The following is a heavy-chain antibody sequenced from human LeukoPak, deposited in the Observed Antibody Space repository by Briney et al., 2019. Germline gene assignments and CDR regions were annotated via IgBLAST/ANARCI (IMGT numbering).Heavy chain of an antibody. CDR2: IWYDGSNE. Sequence: GGSLRLSCAASGFTFSSYGMHWVRQAPGKGLEWVAVIWYDGSNEYYADSVKGRFIISRDNSKNTLYLQMNSLRAEDTAVYYCARGAAGMAYFDYWGQGTLVTVSS. CDR1: GFTFSSYG. V-gene: IGHV3-33*01. J-gene: IGHJ4*02. CDR3: ARGAAGMAYFDY. D-gene: IGHD5-18*01.